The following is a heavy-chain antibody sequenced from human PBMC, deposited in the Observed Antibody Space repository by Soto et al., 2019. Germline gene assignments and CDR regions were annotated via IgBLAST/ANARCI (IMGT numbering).Heavy chain of an antibody. V-gene: IGHV3-20*04. CDR3: ASLNNWNDAGALDY. CDR1: GFTFDDYG. Sequence: EVQLVESGGGVVRPGGSLRLSCAASGFTFDDYGMSWVRQAPGKGLEWVSGINWNGGSTGYGDSVKGRFTISRDNAKNSLYLQTNSLRAEDTALYYCASLNNWNDAGALDYWGQGTLVTVSS. D-gene: IGHD1-1*01. J-gene: IGHJ4*02. CDR2: INWNGGST.